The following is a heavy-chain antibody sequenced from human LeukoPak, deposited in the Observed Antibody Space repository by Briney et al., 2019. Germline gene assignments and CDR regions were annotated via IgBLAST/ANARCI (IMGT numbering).Heavy chain of an antibody. CDR2: ISYDGSNK. CDR3: AKHGYGDSFDY. D-gene: IGHD4-17*01. V-gene: IGHV3-30*18. CDR1: GFTFSSYG. Sequence: HSGGSLRLSCAASGFTFSSYGMHWVRQAPGKGLEWVAVISYDGSNKYYADSVKGRFTISRDNSKNTLYLQMNSLRAEDTAVYYCAKHGYGDSFDYWGQGTLVTVSS. J-gene: IGHJ4*02.